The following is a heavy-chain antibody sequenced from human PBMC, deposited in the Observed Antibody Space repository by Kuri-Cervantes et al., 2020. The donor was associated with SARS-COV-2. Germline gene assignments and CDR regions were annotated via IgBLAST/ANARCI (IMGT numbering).Heavy chain of an antibody. CDR2: INPNSGGT. V-gene: IGHV1-2*02. CDR3: AREGRGANAAPDAFDI. Sequence: ASVKVSCKASGYTFTNNDVNWLRQASGQGLEWMGWINPNSGGTNYAQKFQGRVTMTRDTSISTAYMELSRLRSDDTAVYYCAREGRGANAAPDAFDIWGQGTMVTVSS. CDR1: GYTFTNND. D-gene: IGHD1-26*01. J-gene: IGHJ3*02.